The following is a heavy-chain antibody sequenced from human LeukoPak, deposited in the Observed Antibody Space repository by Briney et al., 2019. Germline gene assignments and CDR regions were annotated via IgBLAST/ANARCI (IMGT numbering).Heavy chain of an antibody. CDR2: IKQDGSEK. J-gene: IGHJ4*02. CDR1: GFTFSSYW. V-gene: IGHV3-7*03. D-gene: IGHD5-12*01. Sequence: GGSLRLSCAASGFTFSSYWMSWVRQAPGKGLEWVANIKQDGSEKYYVDSVKGRFTISRDNAKNSLYLQMNSLRAEDTAVYYCARGGRGYDWLSDYWGQGTLVTVSS. CDR3: ARGGRGYDWLSDY.